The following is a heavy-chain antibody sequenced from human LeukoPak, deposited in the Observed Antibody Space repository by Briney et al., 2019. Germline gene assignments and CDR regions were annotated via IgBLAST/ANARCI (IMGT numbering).Heavy chain of an antibody. V-gene: IGHV1-69*01. Sequence: PGEVFCQAFWGTLRSFSLSWGGHGPGQGLEWMGGIIPIFGTANYAQKFQGRVTITADESTSTAYMELSSLRSEDTAVYYCARYQDVWGQGTLVTVSS. CDR2: IIPIFGTA. D-gene: IGHD2-2*01. CDR1: WGTLRSFS. J-gene: IGHJ4*02. CDR3: ARYQDV.